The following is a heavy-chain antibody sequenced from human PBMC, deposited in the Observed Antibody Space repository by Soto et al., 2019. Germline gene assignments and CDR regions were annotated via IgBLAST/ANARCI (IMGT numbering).Heavy chain of an antibody. CDR3: ARHLPXGYCSSTSCYTHDAFDI. D-gene: IGHD2-2*02. V-gene: IGHV5-10-1*01. CDR1: GYSFTIYW. CDR2: IDPSDSYT. J-gene: IGHJ3*02. Sequence: GESLKISCKGSGYSFTIYWISWVRQMPGKGLEWMGRIDPSDSYTNYSPSFQGHVTISADKSISTAYLQWSSLKASDTAMYYCARHLPXGYCSSTSCYTHDAFDIWGQGTMVTVSS.